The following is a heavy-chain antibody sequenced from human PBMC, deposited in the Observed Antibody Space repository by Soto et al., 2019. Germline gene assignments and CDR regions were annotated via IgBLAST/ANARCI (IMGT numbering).Heavy chain of an antibody. CDR2: INAGNGNT. CDR3: ARGWQQLAIAYYFDY. Sequence: ASVKVSCKAAGYTFTSYAMHWVRQAPGQRLEWMRWINAGNGNTQYPQTFQGRVTITRDTSASTAYMELSSLRSDDTAVYYCARGWQQLAIAYYFDYWGQGTLVTVSS. CDR1: GYTFTSYA. D-gene: IGHD6-13*01. V-gene: IGHV1-3*01. J-gene: IGHJ4*02.